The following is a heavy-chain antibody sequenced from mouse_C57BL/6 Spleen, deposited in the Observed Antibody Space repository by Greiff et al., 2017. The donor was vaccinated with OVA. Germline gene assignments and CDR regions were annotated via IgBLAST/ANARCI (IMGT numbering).Heavy chain of an antibody. Sequence: EVHLVESGPGLVKPSQSLSLTCSVTGYSITSGYYWNWIRQFPGNKLEWMGYISYDGSNNYNPSLKNRISITRDTSKNQFFLKLNSVTTEDTATYYCARSPDYGSSYTWFAYWGQGTLVTVSA. J-gene: IGHJ3*01. CDR1: GYSITSGYY. D-gene: IGHD1-1*01. CDR3: ARSPDYGSSYTWFAY. V-gene: IGHV3-6*01. CDR2: ISYDGSN.